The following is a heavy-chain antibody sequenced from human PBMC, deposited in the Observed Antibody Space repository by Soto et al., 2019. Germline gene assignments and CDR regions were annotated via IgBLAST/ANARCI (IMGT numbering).Heavy chain of an antibody. CDR2: INSGGTVA. D-gene: IGHD3-16*02. CDR3: AISTGGFGELFVVPSDY. J-gene: IGHJ4*02. CDR1: GFTYESYA. V-gene: IGHV3-23*01. Sequence: EVQLLESGGGLVQPGGSLRLSCAASGFTYESYAMSWVRQAPGKGLEWVSGINSGGTVAHYADSVKGRFAISRDNSKNTLSLEMNSLRADDTGLYYCAISTGGFGELFVVPSDYWGQGTLVTVSS.